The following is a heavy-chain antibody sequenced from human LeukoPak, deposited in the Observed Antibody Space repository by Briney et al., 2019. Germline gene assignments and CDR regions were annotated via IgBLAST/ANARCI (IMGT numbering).Heavy chain of an antibody. D-gene: IGHD2-15*01. CDR3: ARHCCSGPAKRVFDI. J-gene: IGHJ3*02. CDR2: ISYSGTT. CDR1: GGSIISSDYH. Sequence: SETLSLTCTVSGGSIISSDYHWGWVRQPPGKGLEWIGTISYSGTTDYNPSLRSRVTISVDTSNNQFSLRLGSVTAADTAVYHCARHCCSGPAKRVFDIWGQGTMVTVSS. V-gene: IGHV4-39*01.